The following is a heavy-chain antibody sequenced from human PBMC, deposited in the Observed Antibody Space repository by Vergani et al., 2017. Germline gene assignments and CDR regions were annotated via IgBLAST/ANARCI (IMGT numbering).Heavy chain of an antibody. V-gene: IGHV3-23*01. CDR1: GFTFSSYA. CDR3: ARGGGHYDCWSGHVHRYYFDY. Sequence: EVQLLESGGGLVQPGGSLRLSCAASGFTFSSYAMSWVRQAPGKGLEWVSAISGSGGSTYYADSVKGRFTISRDNSKNTLYLQMNSLRAEDTAVYYCARGGGHYDCWSGHVHRYYFDYWGQGTLVTVSS. D-gene: IGHD3-3*01. CDR2: ISGSGGST. J-gene: IGHJ4*02.